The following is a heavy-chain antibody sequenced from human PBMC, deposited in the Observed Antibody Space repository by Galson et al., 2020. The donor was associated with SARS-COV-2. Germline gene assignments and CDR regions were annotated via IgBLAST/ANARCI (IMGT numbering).Heavy chain of an antibody. Sequence: QAGGSLRLSCAASGFTFSSYWMHWVRQAPGKGLVWVSRINSDGSSTSYADSVKGRFTISRDDAKNTLYLQMNSLRAEDTAVYYCARDIICSSTSCYYYYGMDVWGQGTTVTVSS. D-gene: IGHD2-2*01. J-gene: IGHJ6*02. CDR1: GFTFSSYW. CDR2: INSDGSST. V-gene: IGHV3-74*01. CDR3: ARDIICSSTSCYYYYGMDV.